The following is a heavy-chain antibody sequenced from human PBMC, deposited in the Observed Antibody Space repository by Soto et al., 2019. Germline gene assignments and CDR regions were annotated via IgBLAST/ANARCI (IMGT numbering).Heavy chain of an antibody. CDR2: ISYDGSNK. Sequence: GGSLRLSCAASGFPFSSYAMHWVRQAPGKGLEWVAVISYDGSNKYYADSVKGRFTISRDNSKNTLYLQMNSLRAEDTAVYYCARDIVDTAMVRFDYWGQGTLVTVSS. CDR3: ARDIVDTAMVRFDY. CDR1: GFPFSSYA. D-gene: IGHD5-18*01. V-gene: IGHV3-30-3*01. J-gene: IGHJ4*02.